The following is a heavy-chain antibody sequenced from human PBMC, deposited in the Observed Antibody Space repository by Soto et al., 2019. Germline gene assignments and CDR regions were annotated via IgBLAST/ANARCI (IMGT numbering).Heavy chain of an antibody. CDR3: TRAYGAETFDF. CDR2: MNPNSGNT. CDR1: GCTFTSYD. D-gene: IGHD3-10*01. V-gene: IGHV1-8*01. J-gene: IGHJ5*01. Sequence: GASVKVSCKASGCTFTSYDINWVRQAPGHGLEWMGWMNPNSGNTGYAQNFRGRVTMTQNTAIGTAYMELSSLRSDDTATYYCTRAYGAETFDFWGQGTRVTVS.